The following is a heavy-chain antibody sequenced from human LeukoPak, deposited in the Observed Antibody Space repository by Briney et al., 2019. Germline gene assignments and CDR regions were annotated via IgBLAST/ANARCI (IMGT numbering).Heavy chain of an antibody. D-gene: IGHD7-27*01. Sequence: GGSLRLSCAASGFTVSSNYMSWVRQAPGKGLEWVSAISGSGGSTYYADSVKGRFTISRDNSKNTLYLQMNSLRAEDTAVYYCAKDSWRVEPNTFDYWGQGTLVTVSS. CDR3: AKDSWRVEPNTFDY. CDR1: GFTVSSNY. V-gene: IGHV3-23*01. J-gene: IGHJ4*02. CDR2: ISGSGGST.